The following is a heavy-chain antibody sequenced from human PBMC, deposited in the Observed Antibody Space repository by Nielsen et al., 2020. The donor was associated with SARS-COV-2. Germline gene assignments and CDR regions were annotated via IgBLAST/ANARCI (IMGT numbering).Heavy chain of an antibody. CDR1: GFTFSSYS. D-gene: IGHD3-10*01. J-gene: IGHJ4*02. CDR3: ATARDYYGSGSYDY. CDR2: ISSNSSYI. V-gene: IGHV3-21*01. Sequence: GGSLRLSCAASGFTFSSYSMNWVRQAPGKGLEWVSSISSNSSYIYYADSVKGRFTISRDNAKNSLYLQMNSLRAEDTAVYYCATARDYYGSGSYDYWGQGTLVTVSS.